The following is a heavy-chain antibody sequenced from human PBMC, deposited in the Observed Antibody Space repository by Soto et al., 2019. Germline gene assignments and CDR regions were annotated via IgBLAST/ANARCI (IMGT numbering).Heavy chain of an antibody. Sequence: LKISCKGSGYSFAGYWITWVRQKPGKGLEWMGRIDPSDSQTYYSPSFRGHVTISVTKSITTVFLQWSSLRASDTAMYYCARQIYDSDTGPNFQYYFDSWGQGTPVT. V-gene: IGHV5-10-1*01. CDR3: ARQIYDSDTGPNFQYYFDS. CDR2: IDPSDSQT. J-gene: IGHJ4*02. CDR1: GYSFAGYW. D-gene: IGHD3-22*01.